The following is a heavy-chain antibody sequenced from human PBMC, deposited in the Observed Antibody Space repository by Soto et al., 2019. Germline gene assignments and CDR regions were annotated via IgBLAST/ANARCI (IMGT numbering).Heavy chain of an antibody. CDR3: ARAPGDSSGYSYYYYGMDV. CDR1: GFTVSSNY. Sequence: GGSLRLSCAASGFTVSSNYMSWVRQAPGKGLEWVSVIYSGGSTYYADSVKGRFTISRDNSKNTLYLQMNGLRAEDTAVYYCARAPGDSSGYSYYYYGMDVWGQGTTVTVSS. CDR2: IYSGGST. D-gene: IGHD3-22*01. V-gene: IGHV3-53*01. J-gene: IGHJ6*02.